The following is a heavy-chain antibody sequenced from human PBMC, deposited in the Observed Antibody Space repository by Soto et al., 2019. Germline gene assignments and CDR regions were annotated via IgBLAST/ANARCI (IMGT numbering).Heavy chain of an antibody. V-gene: IGHV3-21*01. J-gene: IGHJ4*02. D-gene: IGHD3-3*01. CDR1: GFTFSSYS. Sequence: EVQLVESGGGLVKPGGSLRLSCAASGFTFSSYSMNWVRQAPGKGLEWVSSISSSSSYIYYADSVKGRFTISRDNAKNSLYLQMNSLRAEDTAVYYCARDLEEGLYETAASYDFWSGSGVFDYWGQGTLVTVSS. CDR2: ISSSSSYI. CDR3: ARDLEEGLYETAASYDFWSGSGVFDY.